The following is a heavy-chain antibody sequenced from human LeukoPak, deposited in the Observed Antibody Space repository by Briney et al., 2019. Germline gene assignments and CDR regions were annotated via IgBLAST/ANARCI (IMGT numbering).Heavy chain of an antibody. CDR1: GFTFSSYD. D-gene: IGHD3-16*01. J-gene: IGHJ4*02. Sequence: GGSLRLSCAASGFTFSSYDMHWVRQAPGNGLEWVTLISFDGSNKYYTDSVKDRFTISRDNSKNTLYLQMNSLRAEDTAVYYCGSRFPDFWGQGTLVSVSS. CDR2: ISFDGSNK. V-gene: IGHV3-30-3*01. CDR3: GSRFPDF.